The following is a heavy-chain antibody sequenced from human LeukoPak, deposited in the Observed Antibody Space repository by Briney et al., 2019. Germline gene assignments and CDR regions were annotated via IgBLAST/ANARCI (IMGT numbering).Heavy chain of an antibody. CDR2: INHSGST. CDR1: GGSFSGYY. J-gene: IGHJ5*02. Sequence: SETLSLTCAVYGGSFSGYYWSWIRQPPGKGLEWIREINHSGSTNYNPSLKSRVTISVDTSKNQFSLKLSSVTAADTAVYYCARGDVAGTDWFDPWGQGTLVTVSS. CDR3: ARGDVAGTDWFDP. D-gene: IGHD5-24*01. V-gene: IGHV4-34*01.